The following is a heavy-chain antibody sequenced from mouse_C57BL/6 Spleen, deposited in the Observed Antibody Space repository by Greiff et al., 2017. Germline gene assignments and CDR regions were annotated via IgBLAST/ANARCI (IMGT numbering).Heavy chain of an antibody. CDR1: GYSFTGYY. CDR3: ARDLGREGY. J-gene: IGHJ2*01. D-gene: IGHD4-1*01. CDR2: INPSTGGT. V-gene: IGHV1-42*01. Sequence: VQLQQSGPELVKPGASVKISCKASGYSFTGYYMNWVKQSPEKSLEWIGEINPSTGGTTYNQKFKAKATLTVDKSSSTAYMQLKSLTSEDSAVXYCARDLGREGYWGQGTTLTVSS.